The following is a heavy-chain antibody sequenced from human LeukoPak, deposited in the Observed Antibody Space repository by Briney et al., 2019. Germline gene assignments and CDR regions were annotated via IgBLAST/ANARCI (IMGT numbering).Heavy chain of an antibody. CDR2: IYYSGST. J-gene: IGHJ5*02. V-gene: IGHV4-59*01. Sequence: SETLSLTCTVSGGSISSYYWSWIRQPPGKGLEWIGYIYYSGSTNYNPSLKSRVTISVDTSKNQFSLKLSSVTAADTAVYYCAGGSGVVPAAMSRYSGYDFKSRYNWFDPWGQGTLVTVSS. CDR3: AGGSGVVPAAMSRYSGYDFKSRYNWFDP. D-gene: IGHD2-2*01. CDR1: GGSISSYY.